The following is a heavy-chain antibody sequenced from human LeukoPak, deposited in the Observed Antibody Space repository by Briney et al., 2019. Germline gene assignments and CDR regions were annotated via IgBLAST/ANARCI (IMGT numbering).Heavy chain of an antibody. CDR1: GGPISNYF. J-gene: IGHJ3*02. CDR3: ARGYGEAAREAFDI. D-gene: IGHD4-17*01. V-gene: IGHV4-4*07. Sequence: SETLSLTCAVSGGPISNYFWSWVRQPAGKGLECLGRIYSSGTSYYNPSLKSRVTMSVDTSKNQFSLKLSSVTAADTAVYYCARGYGEAAREAFDIWGLGTMVTVSS. CDR2: IYSSGTS.